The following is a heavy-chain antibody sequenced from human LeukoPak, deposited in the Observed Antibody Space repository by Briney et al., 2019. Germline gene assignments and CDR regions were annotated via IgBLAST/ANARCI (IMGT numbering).Heavy chain of an antibody. Sequence: GGSLRLSCAASGFTFSSYWMSWVRQAPGKGLEWVANMKQDGSEKYYVDSVKGRFTISRDNAKNSLYLQMNSLRAEDTAVYYCATSTFTYVTFAFDYWGQGTLVTVSS. CDR1: GFTFSSYW. CDR2: MKQDGSEK. V-gene: IGHV3-7*01. D-gene: IGHD2-21*01. CDR3: ATSTFTYVTFAFDY. J-gene: IGHJ4*02.